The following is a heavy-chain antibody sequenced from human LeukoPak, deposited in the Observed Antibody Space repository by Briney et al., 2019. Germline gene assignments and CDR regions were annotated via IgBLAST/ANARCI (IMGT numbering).Heavy chain of an antibody. CDR2: NSDRSVSI. CDR1: GFAFSTYA. D-gene: IGHD1-26*01. J-gene: IGHJ3*02. CDR3: AGSPSYSGDYSYDPFDM. Sequence: GGSVRLSCAASGFAFSTYAMSWVRQAPGKGLECVSSNSDRSVSIYYVDSVRGRFTISRDNSKNTVSLQMNSLRAEDTAIYWCAGSPSYSGDYSYDPFDMWGQGTMVTVSS. V-gene: IGHV3-23*01.